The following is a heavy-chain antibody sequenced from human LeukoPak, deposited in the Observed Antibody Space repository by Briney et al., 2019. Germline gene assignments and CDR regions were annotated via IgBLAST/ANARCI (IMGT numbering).Heavy chain of an antibody. D-gene: IGHD5-18*01. J-gene: IGHJ4*02. Sequence: PGGSLRLSCAASGFTFSSYAMSWVRQAPGKGLEWVSAISGSGGSTYYADSVKGRFTISRDNSKNTLYLQMNSLRAEDTAVYYCAKDLTPVGVQLWDRTDYWGQGTLVTASS. V-gene: IGHV3-23*01. CDR3: AKDLTPVGVQLWDRTDY. CDR2: ISGSGGST. CDR1: GFTFSSYA.